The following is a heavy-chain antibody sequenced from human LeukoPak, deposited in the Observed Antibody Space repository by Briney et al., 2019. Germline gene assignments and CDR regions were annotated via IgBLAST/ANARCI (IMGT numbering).Heavy chain of an antibody. CDR2: MNPNSGNT. D-gene: IGHD6-13*01. J-gene: IGHJ5*02. V-gene: IGHV1-8*02. Sequence: GASVKVSCKASGGTFSSYGINWVRQATGQGLEWMGWMNPNSGNTGYAQKFQGRVTMTRDTSTSTVYMELSSLRSEDTAVYYCARDIGLTGGGSSSNWFDPWGQGTLVTVSS. CDR3: ARDIGLTGGGSSSNWFDP. CDR1: GGTFSSYG.